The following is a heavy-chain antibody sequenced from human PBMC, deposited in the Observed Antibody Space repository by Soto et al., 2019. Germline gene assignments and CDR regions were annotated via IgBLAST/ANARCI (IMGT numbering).Heavy chain of an antibody. J-gene: IGHJ4*02. CDR2: INPNSGGT. D-gene: IGHD2-15*01. CDR3: ARALGYCSGGSCYPEYYFDY. V-gene: IGHV1-2*04. CDR1: GYTFTGYY. Sequence: ASVKVSCKASGYTFTGYYIHWVRQAPGQGLEWMGWINPNSGGTNYAQKFQGWVTMTRDTSISTAYMELSRLRSDDTAVYYCARALGYCSGGSCYPEYYFDYWGQGTLVTVSS.